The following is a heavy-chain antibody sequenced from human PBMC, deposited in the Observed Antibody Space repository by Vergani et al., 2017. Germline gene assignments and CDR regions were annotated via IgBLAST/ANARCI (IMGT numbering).Heavy chain of an antibody. CDR1: GGSLSGYY. V-gene: IGHV4-34*01. J-gene: IGHJ4*02. Sequence: QVQLQQWGPGLLKPSETLSLTCAVYGGSLSGYYWSWIRQSPGEGLVWIGDIGHRGSTNYNPSLESRVTISIDTSKNQFSLKLSSVTAADTAVYYCARGYCSSTSCPFDYWGQGTLVTVSS. CDR2: IGHRGST. CDR3: ARGYCSSTSCPFDY. D-gene: IGHD2-2*01.